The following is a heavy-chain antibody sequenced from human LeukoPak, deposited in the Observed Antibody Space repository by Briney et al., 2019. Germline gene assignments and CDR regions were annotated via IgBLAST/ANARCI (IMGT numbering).Heavy chain of an antibody. CDR3: ARPAYDFWYYYYMDV. CDR2: IYFTGTT. D-gene: IGHD3-3*01. V-gene: IGHV4-59*08. CDR1: GGSISSYY. Sequence: SETLSLTCTVSGGSISSYYWTWIRQPPGKGLEWIGYIYFTGTTNYNPSLKSRVTMSVDTSKNQFSLKLSSVTAADTAVYYCARPAYDFWYYYYMDVWGKGTTVTVSS. J-gene: IGHJ6*03.